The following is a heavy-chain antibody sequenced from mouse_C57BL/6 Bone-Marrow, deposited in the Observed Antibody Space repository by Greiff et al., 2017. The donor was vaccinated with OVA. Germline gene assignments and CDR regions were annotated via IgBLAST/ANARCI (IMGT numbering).Heavy chain of an antibody. CDR1: GYTFTSYW. CDR3: AKGITTVGNWYFDV. D-gene: IGHD1-1*01. Sequence: QVQLQQPGAELVKPGASVKLSCTASGYTFTSYWLHWVKQRPGRGLEWIGRIDPNSGGPKYNEKFKSKATLTVDKPSSTAYMQLSSLTSEDAAVYYCAKGITTVGNWYFDVWGTGTTVTVSS. CDR2: IDPNSGGP. V-gene: IGHV1-72*01. J-gene: IGHJ1*03.